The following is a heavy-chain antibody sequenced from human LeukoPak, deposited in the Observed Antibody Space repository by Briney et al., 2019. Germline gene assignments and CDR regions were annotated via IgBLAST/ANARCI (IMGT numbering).Heavy chain of an antibody. V-gene: IGHV4-34*01. J-gene: IGHJ6*03. Sequence: SETLSLTCAVYGGSFSGYYWSWIRQPPGKGLEWIGEINHSGSTNYNPSLKSRVTISVDTSKNQFSLKLSSVTAADTAVYYCARSGYCSSTCCYNHYYYYMDVWGKGTTVTVSS. CDR2: INHSGST. CDR1: GGSFSGYY. CDR3: ARSGYCSSTCCYNHYYYYMDV. D-gene: IGHD2-2*02.